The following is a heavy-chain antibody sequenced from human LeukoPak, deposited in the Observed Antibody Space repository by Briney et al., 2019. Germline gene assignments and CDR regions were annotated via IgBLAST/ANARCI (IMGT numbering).Heavy chain of an antibody. CDR1: RASISSCGYY. V-gene: IGHV4-31*03. Sequence: SETLSLTCTVSRASISSCGYYSIWIRQHPGNCLEWIGYNYYSWITYSNPSLNSRVTISVDTSKNQFSLNLSSVTAADTAVYYCARYCSSTNCYKGGFDPWGQGTLVTVSS. CDR2: NYYSWIT. CDR3: ARYCSSTNCYKGGFDP. D-gene: IGHD2-2*02. J-gene: IGHJ5*02.